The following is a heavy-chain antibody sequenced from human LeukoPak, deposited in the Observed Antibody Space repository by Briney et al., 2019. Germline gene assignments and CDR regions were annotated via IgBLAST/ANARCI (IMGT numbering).Heavy chain of an antibody. CDR1: GFTFSSYG. CDR3: AKGMVVAATLGSYFDY. D-gene: IGHD2-15*01. V-gene: IGHV3-30*18. Sequence: GGSLRLSCAASGFTFSSYGMHWVRQAPGKGLEWVAVISYDGSNKYYADSVKGRSTISRDNSKNTLYLQMNSLRAEDTAVYYCAKGMVVAATLGSYFDYWGQGTLVTVSS. CDR2: ISYDGSNK. J-gene: IGHJ4*02.